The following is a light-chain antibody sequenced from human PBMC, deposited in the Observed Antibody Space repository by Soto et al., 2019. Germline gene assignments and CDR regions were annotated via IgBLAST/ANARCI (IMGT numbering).Light chain of an antibody. CDR1: QGISTY. CDR3: QQYHTYPRT. V-gene: IGKV1-16*01. CDR2: RAS. Sequence: DIQMTQSPYSLSASVGDRVTITCRASQGISTYLAWFQQKPGKAPKSLIYRASTSQSGVPPRFSGSGSGTDFTLTISSLQPEDFATYYCQQYHTYPRTFGHGTKVDI. J-gene: IGKJ1*01.